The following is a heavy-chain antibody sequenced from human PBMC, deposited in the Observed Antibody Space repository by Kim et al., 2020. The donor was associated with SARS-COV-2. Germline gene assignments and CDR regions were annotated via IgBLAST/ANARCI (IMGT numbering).Heavy chain of an antibody. V-gene: IGHV4-39*02. D-gene: IGHD6-19*01. Sequence: SETLSLTCGVSGGSVDSTSYTWGWIRQSPGKGLEWMGTTYFGRNTYYSPSLKSRVSISVDTSKNHFSLTLTSVTAADTAVYYCAGSVAVAERAYDYWGQGILVTVSS. CDR3: AGSVAVAERAYDY. CDR1: GGSVDSTSYT. CDR2: TYFGRNT. J-gene: IGHJ4*02.